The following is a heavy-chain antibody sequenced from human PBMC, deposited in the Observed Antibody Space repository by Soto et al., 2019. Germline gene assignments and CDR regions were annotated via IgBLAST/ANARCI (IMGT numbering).Heavy chain of an antibody. D-gene: IGHD2-21*01. J-gene: IGHJ6*01. CDR3: ERKPPSAIQGWAFGMDV. CDR2: TFSGGNT. Sequence: ELLLVETGGGLIQTGGSLRLSCAASGFSISSNYTAWVRQPPGKGLEWVSTTFSGGNTEYAASVKGRCSISRDNYKNPRDLQMDNLRVDDTAVYYCERKPPSAIQGWAFGMDVWGQGTTVSVSS. CDR1: GFSISSNY. V-gene: IGHV3-53*02.